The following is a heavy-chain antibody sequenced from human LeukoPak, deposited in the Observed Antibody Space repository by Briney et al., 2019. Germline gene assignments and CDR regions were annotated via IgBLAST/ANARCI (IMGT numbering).Heavy chain of an antibody. Sequence: GGSLRLSCAASGFIVSSNYLSWVRQAPVKGLEWVSVIYSGARTSYADSVKGRFTISRDNSENTLYLQMNSLRAEDTAVYYCARASGGNGDYGFDYWGQGTLVTVSS. CDR3: ARASGGNGDYGFDY. D-gene: IGHD4-17*01. CDR1: GFIVSSNY. J-gene: IGHJ4*02. CDR2: IYSGART. V-gene: IGHV3-66*01.